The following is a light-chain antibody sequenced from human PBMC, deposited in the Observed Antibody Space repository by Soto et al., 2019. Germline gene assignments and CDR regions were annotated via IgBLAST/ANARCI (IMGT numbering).Light chain of an antibody. V-gene: IGLV2-14*01. Sequence: QSALTQPASVSGSPGQSITISCTGTSSDVGGYNYVSWYQQHPGTAPKLMIYDVSNRPSGVSNRFSGSKSGTTASLTLSGRQVEDEDDDYCSCQTSSSTPRDDVFGAGTKLTVL. J-gene: IGLJ2*01. CDR1: SSDVGGYNY. CDR2: DVS. CDR3: SCQTSSSTPRDDV.